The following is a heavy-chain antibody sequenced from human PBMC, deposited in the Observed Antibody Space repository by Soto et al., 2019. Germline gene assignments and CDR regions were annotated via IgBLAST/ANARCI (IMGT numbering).Heavy chain of an antibody. CDR1: GDSVSSVGFH. CDR2: IYNGGST. J-gene: IGHJ4*02. V-gene: IGHV4-30-4*01. D-gene: IGHD3-3*01. Sequence: SETLSLTCTVSGDSVSSVGFHWAWLRRPPGKGLEWIGYIYNGGSTYYRPSLESRMHMPLDATRNHYSLRLTSVTAADTAVYFCARAPVGLDTISYFDYWGQGKLVTVSS. CDR3: ARAPVGLDTISYFDY.